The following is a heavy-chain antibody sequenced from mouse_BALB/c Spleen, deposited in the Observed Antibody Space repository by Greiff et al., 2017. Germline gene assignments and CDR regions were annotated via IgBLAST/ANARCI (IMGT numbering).Heavy chain of an antibody. V-gene: IGHV1-84*02. CDR1: GYTFTDYY. CDR3: ADYSGFYAMDY. J-gene: IGHJ4*01. Sequence: VQLVESGPELVKPGASVKISCKASGYTFTDYYINWVKQKPGQGLEWIGWIYPGSGNTKYNEKFKGKATLTVDTSSSTAYMQLSSLTSEDTAVYFCADYSGFYAMDYWGQGTSVTVSS. CDR2: IYPGSGNT. D-gene: IGHD1-1*01.